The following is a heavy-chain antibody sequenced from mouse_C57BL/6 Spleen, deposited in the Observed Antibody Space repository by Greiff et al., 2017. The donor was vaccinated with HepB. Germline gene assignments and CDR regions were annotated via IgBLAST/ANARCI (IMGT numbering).Heavy chain of an antibody. D-gene: IGHD2-4*01. CDR3: TRDYDYPRWSMDY. CDR2: IDPETGGT. CDR1: GYTFTDYE. Sequence: QVQLQQSGAELVRPGASVTLSCKASGYTFTDYEMHWVKQTPVHGLEWIGAIDPETGGTAYNQKFKGKAILTADKSSSTAYMELRSLTSEDSAVYYCTRDYDYPRWSMDYWGQGTSVTVSS. V-gene: IGHV1-15*01. J-gene: IGHJ4*01.